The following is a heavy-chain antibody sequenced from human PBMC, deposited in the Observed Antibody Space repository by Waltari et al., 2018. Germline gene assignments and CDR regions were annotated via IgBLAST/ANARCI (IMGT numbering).Heavy chain of an antibody. CDR3: ARMSAVSSYYYFDY. Sequence: EVQLVESGGGLVQPGGSLRLSCVASGFAFRNYWMTWVRQAPGKGLEWGADIQYDGSVKRYVDSVKGRFTISRDNAEKSVYLQVNSLRAEDTAVYYCARMSAVSSYYYFDYWGQGSLVTVSS. V-gene: IGHV3-7*01. CDR1: GFAFRNYW. J-gene: IGHJ4*02. D-gene: IGHD2-8*01. CDR2: IQYDGSVK.